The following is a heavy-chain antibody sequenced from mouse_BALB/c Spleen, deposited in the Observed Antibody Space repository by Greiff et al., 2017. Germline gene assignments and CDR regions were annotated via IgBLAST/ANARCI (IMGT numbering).Heavy chain of an antibody. CDR1: GFTFSDYG. J-gene: IGHJ4*01. CDR3: ARERYAMDY. CDR2: ISNLAYSI. V-gene: IGHV5-15*02. Sequence: EVKLMESGGGLVQPGGSRKLSCAASGFTFSDYGMAWVRQAPGKGPEWVAFISNLAYSIYYADTVTGRFTISRENAKNTLYLEMSSLRSEDTAMYYCARERYAMDYWGQGTSVTASS.